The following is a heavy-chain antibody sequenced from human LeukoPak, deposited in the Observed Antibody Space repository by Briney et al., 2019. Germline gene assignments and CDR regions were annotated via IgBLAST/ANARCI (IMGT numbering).Heavy chain of an antibody. D-gene: IGHD3-3*01. V-gene: IGHV3-23*01. Sequence: GGSLRLSCAASGFTFSSYAMSWVRQAPGKGLEWVSAISGSGGSTYYAGSVKGRFTISRDNSKNTLYLQMNSLRAEDTAVYYCAKEGKLLDFWSGYYGKYNWFDPWGQGTLVTVSS. CDR3: AKEGKLLDFWSGYYGKYNWFDP. CDR1: GFTFSSYA. J-gene: IGHJ5*02. CDR2: ISGSGGST.